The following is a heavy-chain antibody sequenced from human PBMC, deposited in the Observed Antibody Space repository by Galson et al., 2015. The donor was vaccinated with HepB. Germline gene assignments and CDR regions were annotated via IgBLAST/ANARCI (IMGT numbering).Heavy chain of an antibody. Sequence: SVKVSCKVSGYSFTDYYMHWVRQAPGEGLEWMGWINPNNGGTNYAHRFQGRITLTRDTSIGTAYMELRGLRSDDTAVFYCARDAHYCSSPSCFLYYYMDVWGKGTTVTVSS. CDR1: GYSFTDYY. V-gene: IGHV1-2*07. D-gene: IGHD2-15*01. J-gene: IGHJ6*03. CDR2: INPNNGGT. CDR3: ARDAHYCSSPSCFLYYYMDV.